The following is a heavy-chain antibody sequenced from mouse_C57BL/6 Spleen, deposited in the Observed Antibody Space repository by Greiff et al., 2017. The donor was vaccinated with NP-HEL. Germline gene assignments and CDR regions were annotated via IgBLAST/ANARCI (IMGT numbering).Heavy chain of an antibody. Sequence: EVMLVESEGGLVQPGSSMKLSCTASGFTFSDYYMAWVRQVPEKGLEWVANINYDGSSTYYLDSLKSRFIISRDNAKNILYLQMSSLKSEDTATYYCARDRRAMDYWGQGTSVTVSS. CDR1: GFTFSDYY. CDR2: INYDGSST. V-gene: IGHV5-16*01. J-gene: IGHJ4*01. CDR3: ARDRRAMDY.